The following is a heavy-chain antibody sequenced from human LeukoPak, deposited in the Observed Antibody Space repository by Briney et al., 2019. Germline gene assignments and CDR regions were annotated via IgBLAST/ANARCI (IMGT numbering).Heavy chain of an antibody. CDR2: IRSKAYGGTT. Sequence: GGSLRLSCTASGFTFGDYAMSWFRQAPGKGLEWVGFIRSKAYGGTTEYAASVKGRFTISRDDSKSIAYLQMNSLKTEDTAVYYCATYYDILTGYYNFDYXXQGTLVTVSS. V-gene: IGHV3-49*03. D-gene: IGHD3-9*01. CDR1: GFTFGDYA. J-gene: IGHJ4*02. CDR3: ATYYDILTGYYNFDY.